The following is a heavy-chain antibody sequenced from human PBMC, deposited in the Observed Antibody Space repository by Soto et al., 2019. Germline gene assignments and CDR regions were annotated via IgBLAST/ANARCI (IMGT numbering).Heavy chain of an antibody. D-gene: IGHD3-10*01. V-gene: IGHV1-2*02. CDR2: INPNSGGT. CDR1: GYTFTGYY. J-gene: IGHJ6*02. Sequence: ASVKVSCKASGYTFTGYYMHWVRQATGQGLEWMGWINPNSGGTNYAQKFQGRVTMTRDTSISTAYMELSRLRSDDTAVYYCARAYGDSDYYYGMDVWGQGTTVTVSS. CDR3: ARAYGDSDYYYGMDV.